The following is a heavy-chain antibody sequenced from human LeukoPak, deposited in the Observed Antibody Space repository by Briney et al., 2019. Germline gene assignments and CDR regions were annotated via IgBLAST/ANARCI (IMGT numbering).Heavy chain of an antibody. CDR1: GGSISGYY. D-gene: IGHD2-2*01. J-gene: IGHJ5*02. CDR2: IYTSGST. V-gene: IGHV4-4*07. CDR3: ARACAYQPPEWFDP. Sequence: SETLSLTCTVSGGSISGYYWSWIRQPAGKGLEWIGRIYTSGSTNYNPSLKSRVTMSVDTSKNQFSLKLSSVTSADTAVYYCARACAYQPPEWFDPWGQGTLVTVSS.